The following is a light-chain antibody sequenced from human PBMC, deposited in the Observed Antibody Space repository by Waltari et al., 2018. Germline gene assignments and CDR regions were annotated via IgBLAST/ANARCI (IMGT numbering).Light chain of an antibody. Sequence: EIVLTQSPGTLSLSLGERATLSCRASQSVSRALAWYQQKPGQAPILLIYGASTRATGIPDRFSGSGSGTDFSLTISRLEPDDFAVYYCQHYVRLPATFGQGTTVEI. CDR1: QSVSRA. V-gene: IGKV3-20*01. CDR3: QHYVRLPAT. CDR2: GAS. J-gene: IGKJ1*01.